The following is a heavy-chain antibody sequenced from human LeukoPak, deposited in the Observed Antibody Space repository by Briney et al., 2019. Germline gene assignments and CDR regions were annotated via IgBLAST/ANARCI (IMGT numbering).Heavy chain of an antibody. CDR1: GFTFSTYW. CDR3: ATGRGTPLGF. J-gene: IGHJ4*02. Sequence: GGSLRLSCAASGFTFSTYWMHCVRQASGKGLVWVSRISTDGSSTFYADSVKGRFTVSRDNAKNTPYLQMDSLRAEDTAMYYCATGRGTPLGFWGQGALVTVSS. CDR2: ISTDGSST. D-gene: IGHD1-26*01. V-gene: IGHV3-74*01.